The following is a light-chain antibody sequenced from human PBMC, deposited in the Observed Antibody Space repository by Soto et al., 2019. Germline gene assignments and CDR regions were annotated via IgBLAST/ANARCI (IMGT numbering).Light chain of an antibody. CDR3: CSYAGTKVV. Sequence: QSVLTQPASVSGSPGQSTTISCTGTSSDVGSYNLVSWYQQHPGKAPKLMIYEGSKRPSGVSNRFSGSKSGNTASLTISGLQAEDEADYYCCSYAGTKVVFGGGTKLTVL. V-gene: IGLV2-23*01. CDR2: EGS. J-gene: IGLJ2*01. CDR1: SSDVGSYNL.